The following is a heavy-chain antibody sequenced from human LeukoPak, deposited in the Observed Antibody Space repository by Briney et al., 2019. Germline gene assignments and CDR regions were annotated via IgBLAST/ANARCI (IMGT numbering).Heavy chain of an antibody. Sequence: GGSLRLSCAASGFTFSSYAVSWVRQAPGKGLEWVSAISGSGGSTYYADSVKGRFTISRDNSKNTLYLQMNSLRAEDTAVYYCAKDRVYCSGGSCYPVKDAFDIWGQGTMVTVSS. CDR3: AKDRVYCSGGSCYPVKDAFDI. J-gene: IGHJ3*02. CDR2: ISGSGGST. V-gene: IGHV3-23*01. CDR1: GFTFSSYA. D-gene: IGHD2-15*01.